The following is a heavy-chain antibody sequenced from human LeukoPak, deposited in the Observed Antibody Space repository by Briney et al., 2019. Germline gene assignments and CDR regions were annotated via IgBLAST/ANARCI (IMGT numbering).Heavy chain of an antibody. Sequence: GASVKVSCKASGYTFTRYDINWVRQAAGQRLEWMGWMNPNSGNTGYAQKFQGRVTMTRNTSISTAYMELRSLRSEDTAVYYCARDSGPGYSSTWYDYWGQGTLVTVSS. D-gene: IGHD6-13*01. CDR1: GYTFTRYD. V-gene: IGHV1-8*01. CDR2: MNPNSGNT. J-gene: IGHJ4*02. CDR3: ARDSGPGYSSTWYDY.